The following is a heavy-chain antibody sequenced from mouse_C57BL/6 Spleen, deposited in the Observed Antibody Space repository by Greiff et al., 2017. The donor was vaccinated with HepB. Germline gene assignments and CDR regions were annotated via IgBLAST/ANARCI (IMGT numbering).Heavy chain of an antibody. J-gene: IGHJ1*03. V-gene: IGHV1-64*01. CDR2: IHPYSGST. CDR3: AIGSGCLLRGYFDV. Sequence: QVQLQQPGAELVKPGASVKLSCKASGYTFTSYWMHWVKQRPGQGLEWIGMIHPYSGSTNYNEKFKSKATLTVDKSSSTAYMQLSSLTSEDSAVYYCAIGSGCLLRGYFDVWGTGTTVTVSS. CDR1: GYTFTSYW. D-gene: IGHD1-1*01.